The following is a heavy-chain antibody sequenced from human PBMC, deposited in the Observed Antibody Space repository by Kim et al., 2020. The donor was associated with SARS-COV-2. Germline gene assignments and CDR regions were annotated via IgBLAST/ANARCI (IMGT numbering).Heavy chain of an antibody. CDR1: GFTFSSYA. Sequence: GGSLRLSCAASGFTFSSYAMSWVRQAPGKGLEWVSAISGSGGSSYYADSVKGRFTISRDNSKNTLYLQMNSLRAEDTAVYYCAKDIPQWLARWGDYFDYWGQGTLVTVSS. CDR2: ISGSGGSS. CDR3: AKDIPQWLARWGDYFDY. J-gene: IGHJ4*02. V-gene: IGHV3-23*01. D-gene: IGHD6-19*01.